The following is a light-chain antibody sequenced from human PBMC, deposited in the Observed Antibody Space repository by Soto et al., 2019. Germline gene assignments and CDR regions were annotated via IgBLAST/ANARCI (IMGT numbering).Light chain of an antibody. J-gene: IGLJ1*01. CDR2: EGS. CDR3: CSYAGSSTPHFV. Sequence: QSALTQPASVSGSPGQSITISCTGTSSDVGNYNLVSWYQQHPGKAPKLMIYEGSKRPSGVSNRFSGSKSGNTASLTISGLQAEDEADYYCCSYAGSSTPHFVFGAGTKVPVL. CDR1: SSDVGNYNL. V-gene: IGLV2-23*01.